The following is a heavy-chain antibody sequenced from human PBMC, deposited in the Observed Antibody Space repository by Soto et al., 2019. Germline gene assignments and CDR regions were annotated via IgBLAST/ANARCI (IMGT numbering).Heavy chain of an antibody. V-gene: IGHV1-69*19. Sequence: QVQLVQSGAEVKKPGSSVKVSCKASGGTFSSYAISWVRQAPGQGLEWMGGIIPIFGTANYAQKFQGRDTITADEATSPAYGELSSLSSEDTAVYYCAREAVEDIVVVPAALDYGGQGTLFTVSS. CDR2: IIPIFGTA. CDR3: AREAVEDIVVVPAALDY. D-gene: IGHD2-2*01. J-gene: IGHJ4*02. CDR1: GGTFSSYA.